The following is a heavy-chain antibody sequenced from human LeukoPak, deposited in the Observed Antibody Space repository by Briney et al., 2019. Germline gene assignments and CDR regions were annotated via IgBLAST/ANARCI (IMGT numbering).Heavy chain of an antibody. CDR2: IWYDGSNK. CDR3: ARGGEMATISNFDY. Sequence: GRSLRLSCAASRFSFSNYAMHWVRQAPGKGLEWVSLIWYDGSNKYYADSVKGRFTISRDNSKNTLYLQMNSLRAEDTAVYYCARGGEMATISNFDYWGQGTLVTVSS. CDR1: RFSFSNYA. J-gene: IGHJ4*02. D-gene: IGHD5-24*01. V-gene: IGHV3-33*01.